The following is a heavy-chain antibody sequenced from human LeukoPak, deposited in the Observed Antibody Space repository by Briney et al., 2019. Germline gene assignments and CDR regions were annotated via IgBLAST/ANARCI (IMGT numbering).Heavy chain of an antibody. D-gene: IGHD6-19*01. V-gene: IGHV1-2*04. CDR2: INPNSGGT. CDR1: GYTFTGYY. CDR3: ARAGAVAGTSDFDY. J-gene: IGHJ4*02. Sequence: ASVKVSCKASGYTFTGYYMHWVRQAPGQGLEWMGWINPNSGGTNYARKFQGWVTMTRDTSISTAYMELSRLRSDDTAVYYCARAGAVAGTSDFDYWGQGTLVTVSS.